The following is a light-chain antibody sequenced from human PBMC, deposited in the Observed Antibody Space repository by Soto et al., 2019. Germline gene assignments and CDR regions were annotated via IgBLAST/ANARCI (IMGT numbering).Light chain of an antibody. V-gene: IGKV3-15*01. J-gene: IGKJ5*01. CDR1: QTVISN. CDR3: QQYNNWPFS. CDR2: DIS. Sequence: EIVMTQSPATLSVSPGERATLSCRASQTVISNFAWYQLTPGQPPRLLIYDISTRATGVPARFSGSGSGTEFTLTISGLQAEDFALYFCQQYNNWPFSFGPGTRLEIK.